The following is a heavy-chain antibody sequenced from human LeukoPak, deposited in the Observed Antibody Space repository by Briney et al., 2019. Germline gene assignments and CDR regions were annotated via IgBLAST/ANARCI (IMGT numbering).Heavy chain of an antibody. D-gene: IGHD3-10*01. J-gene: IGHJ4*02. Sequence: SETLSLTCAVYGGSFSGYYWSWTRPPPGKGREWIGEINHSGSTNYNPSLKSRVTISGDTSKNQFSLKLSSVTAADTAVYYCARTRYYYNSRSYGAPYYFDYWGQGTLVTVSS. CDR2: INHSGST. CDR1: GGSFSGYY. V-gene: IGHV4-34*01. CDR3: ARTRYYYNSRSYGAPYYFDY.